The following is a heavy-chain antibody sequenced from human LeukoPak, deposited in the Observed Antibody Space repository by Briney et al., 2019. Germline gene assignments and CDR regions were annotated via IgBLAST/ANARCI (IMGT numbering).Heavy chain of an antibody. V-gene: IGHV3-30*02. Sequence: GGSLRLSCAASGFTFSSYGMHWVRQAPGKGLEWVAVIWYDGSNKYYADSVKGRFTVSRDNSKNTLYLQMNSLRPEDTAVYYCAKDLGVGAYLLFDYITSGLDSWGQGTLVTVSS. CDR2: IWYDGSNK. CDR3: AKDLGVGAYLLFDYITSGLDS. J-gene: IGHJ4*02. D-gene: IGHD2/OR15-2a*01. CDR1: GFTFSSYG.